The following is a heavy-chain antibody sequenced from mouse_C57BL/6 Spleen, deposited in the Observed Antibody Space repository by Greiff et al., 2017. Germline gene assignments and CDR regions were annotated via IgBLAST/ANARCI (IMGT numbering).Heavy chain of an antibody. CDR2: IYPGDGDT. CDR3: ARAPCTTVVAEGFAY. D-gene: IGHD1-1*01. J-gene: IGHJ3*01. Sequence: QVQLQQSGPELVKPGASVKISCKASGYAFSSSWMNWVKQRPGKGLEWIGRIYPGDGDTNYNGKFKGKATLTADKSSRTAYMQLSSLTSEDSAVYCCARAPCTTVVAEGFAYWGQGTLVTVSA. V-gene: IGHV1-82*01. CDR1: GYAFSSSW.